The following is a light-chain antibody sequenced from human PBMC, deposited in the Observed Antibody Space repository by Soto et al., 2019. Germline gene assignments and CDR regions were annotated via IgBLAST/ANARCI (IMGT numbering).Light chain of an antibody. V-gene: IGKV3-20*01. CDR2: GAS. CDR3: QQYDYLVT. Sequence: EIVLTQSPVNLSLSPGERATLSCRASQSVSSTYLAWYQHKPGRAPRLLIDGASSRAAGIPDRFSGSGSGTDFTLTISRLEPEDLAVCYCQQYDYLVTFGQGTKVDIK. J-gene: IGKJ1*01. CDR1: QSVSSTY.